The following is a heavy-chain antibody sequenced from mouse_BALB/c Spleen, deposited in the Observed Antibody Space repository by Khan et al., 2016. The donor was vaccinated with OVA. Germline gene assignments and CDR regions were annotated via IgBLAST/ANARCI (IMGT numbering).Heavy chain of an antibody. J-gene: IGHJ4*01. Sequence: QVQLKESGPGLVAPSQSLSITCTISGFSLTNYGVHWIRQPPGKGLEWLVVIWSDGRTTYNSALKSRLTITKDNSKSQVFLQMNSLQTDDTAIYFCARQPYYHYNIMDYWGQGTSVTGSS. D-gene: IGHD2-10*01. CDR2: IWSDGRT. V-gene: IGHV2-6-1*01. CDR1: GFSLTNYG. CDR3: ARQPYYHYNIMDY.